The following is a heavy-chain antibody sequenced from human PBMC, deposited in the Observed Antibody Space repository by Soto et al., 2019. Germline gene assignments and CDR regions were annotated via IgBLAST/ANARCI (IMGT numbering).Heavy chain of an antibody. J-gene: IGHJ4*02. CDR1: GFTFSGYN. CDR2: ISSSGVTI. Sequence: QVQLVESGGGLVNPGGSLRLSCAASGFTFSGYNMNWIRQAPGKGLEWVSYISSSGVTIYYADSVKGRFTISRDNTKNSLYLQMNSLRAEDTAVYYCAKDGGQWVQGYFDYWGQGALVTVSS. D-gene: IGHD6-19*01. CDR3: AKDGGQWVQGYFDY. V-gene: IGHV3-11*01.